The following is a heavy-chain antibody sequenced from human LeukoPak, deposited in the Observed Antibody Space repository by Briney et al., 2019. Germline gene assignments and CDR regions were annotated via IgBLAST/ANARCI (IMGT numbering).Heavy chain of an antibody. D-gene: IGHD5-24*01. J-gene: IGHJ2*01. Sequence: ASVKVSCKASGGTFSSYAISWVRQAPGQGLEWMGGIIPIFGTANYAQKFQGRVTITADESTSTAYVELSSLRSEDTAVYYCARDLPGDGYNYWYFDLWGRGTLVTVSS. CDR2: IIPIFGTA. V-gene: IGHV1-69*13. CDR3: ARDLPGDGYNYWYFDL. CDR1: GGTFSSYA.